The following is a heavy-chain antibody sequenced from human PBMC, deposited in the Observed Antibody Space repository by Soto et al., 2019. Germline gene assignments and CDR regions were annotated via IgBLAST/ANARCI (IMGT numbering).Heavy chain of an antibody. J-gene: IGHJ6*02. CDR2: IIPIFGTA. CDR1: GGTFSSYA. CDR3: ARAAGYCSGGSCYPYYYGMDV. Sequence: QVQLVQSGAEVKKPGSSVKVSCKASGGTFSSYAISWVRQAPGQGLAWMGGIIPIFGTANYAQKFQGRVTITADESTSTAYMELSSLRSEDTAVYYCARAAGYCSGGSCYPYYYGMDVWGQGTTVTVSS. V-gene: IGHV1-69*01. D-gene: IGHD2-15*01.